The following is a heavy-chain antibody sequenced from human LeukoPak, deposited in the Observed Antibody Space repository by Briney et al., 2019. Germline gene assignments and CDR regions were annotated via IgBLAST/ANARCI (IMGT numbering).Heavy chain of an antibody. D-gene: IGHD5-18*01. Sequence: SGPTLVNPTQTLTLTCTFSGFSLRTSGVGVGWIRQPPGKALEWLALIYWNDDKRYSPSLKSKLSIAKDTSKNQVVLTMTNVDPVDTATYYCARVDTSMITVAFHYWGQGTLVTVSS. J-gene: IGHJ4*02. CDR3: ARVDTSMITVAFHY. CDR1: GFSLRTSGVG. CDR2: IYWNDDK. V-gene: IGHV2-5*01.